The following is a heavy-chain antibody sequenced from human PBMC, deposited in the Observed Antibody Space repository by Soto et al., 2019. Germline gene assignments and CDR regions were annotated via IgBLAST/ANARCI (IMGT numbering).Heavy chain of an antibody. Sequence: ESGGGLVQPGRSLRLSCEASGFTFDDYAMHWVREAPGKGLEWVSSISWNSGTIGYADSVKGRFTISRDNAKNSLYLQMNTLRAEDTALYYCAKGGADSSYYYFDLWGRGTLVTVSS. CDR2: ISWNSGTI. CDR3: AKGGADSSYYYFDL. V-gene: IGHV3-9*01. J-gene: IGHJ2*01. CDR1: GFTFDDYA. D-gene: IGHD4-4*01.